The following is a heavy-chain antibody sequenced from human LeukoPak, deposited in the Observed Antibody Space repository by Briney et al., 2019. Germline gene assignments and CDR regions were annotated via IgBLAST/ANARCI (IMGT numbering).Heavy chain of an antibody. CDR2: IDRDGSRI. J-gene: IGHJ4*02. CDR3: ARRSDHCSGHSCYPGY. Sequence: GGSLRLSCAVSGFTFSSYWMHWVRQAPGKGLVWVSRIDRDGSRINYADSVKGRFTISRDNSRNTLYLQVNSLRAEDTAVYYCARRSDHCSGHSCYPGYWGQGTLVTVSS. V-gene: IGHV3-74*01. CDR1: GFTFSSYW. D-gene: IGHD2-2*01.